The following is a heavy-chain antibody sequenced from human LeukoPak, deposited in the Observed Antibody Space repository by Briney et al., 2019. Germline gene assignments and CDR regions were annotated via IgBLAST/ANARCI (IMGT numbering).Heavy chain of an antibody. CDR1: GFTFSNYA. J-gene: IGHJ4*02. CDR2: ISDSGGST. D-gene: IGHD6-13*01. Sequence: PGGSLRLSCAASGFTFSNYAMSWVRQAPGKGLEWVSAISDSGGSTYYADSVKGRFTISRDNSKNTLYLQMNSLRAEDTAVYYCAKEFGQLIAAGAFDYWGQGTLVTVSS. V-gene: IGHV3-23*01. CDR3: AKEFGQLIAAGAFDY.